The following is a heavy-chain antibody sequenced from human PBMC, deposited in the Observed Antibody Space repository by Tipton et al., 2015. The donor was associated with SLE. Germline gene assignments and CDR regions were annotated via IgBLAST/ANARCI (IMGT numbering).Heavy chain of an antibody. Sequence: QLVQSGPEVKKPGSSVKVSCKASGGTFSTYAVTWVRQAPGQGLEWMGRIIPMFGTTNYAQKFQGRVTITTDESTSTAYMELSSLRTEDTAVYYCASRGRGDQSSYSGMDVWGLGTTVTVSS. V-gene: IGHV1-69*18. J-gene: IGHJ6*02. CDR1: GGTFSTYA. D-gene: IGHD5-24*01. CDR2: IIPMFGTT. CDR3: ASRGRGDQSSYSGMDV.